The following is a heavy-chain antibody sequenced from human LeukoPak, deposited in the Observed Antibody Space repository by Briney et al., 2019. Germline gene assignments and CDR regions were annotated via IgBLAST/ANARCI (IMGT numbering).Heavy chain of an antibody. CDR3: AKYEHYYDSSGYKIPFDY. V-gene: IGHV3-23*01. J-gene: IGHJ4*02. Sequence: TGGSLRLSCVTSGFTFRSYSMCWVRQAPGKGLEWVAGFGGAGGSVANYADSVKGRFIISRDTAKNTLNLQMNSLKVEDTAVYYCAKYEHYYDSSGYKIPFDYWGQGTLVTVSS. CDR1: GFTFRSYS. CDR2: FGGAGGSVA. D-gene: IGHD3-22*01.